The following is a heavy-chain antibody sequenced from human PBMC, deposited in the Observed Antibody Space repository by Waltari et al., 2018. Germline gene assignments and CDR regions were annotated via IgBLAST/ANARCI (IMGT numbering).Heavy chain of an antibody. CDR3: ASEYSSSWEDNWFDP. CDR1: GGSFSGYY. CDR2: ISSSSSTI. D-gene: IGHD6-6*01. V-gene: IGHV3-11*04. J-gene: IGHJ5*02. Sequence: QVQLQQWGAGLLKPSETLSLTCAVYGGSFSGYYWSWIRQPPGKGLEWVSYISSSSSTIYYADSVKGRFTISRDNAKNSLYLQMNSLRAEDTAVYYCASEYSSSWEDNWFDPWGQGTLVTVSS.